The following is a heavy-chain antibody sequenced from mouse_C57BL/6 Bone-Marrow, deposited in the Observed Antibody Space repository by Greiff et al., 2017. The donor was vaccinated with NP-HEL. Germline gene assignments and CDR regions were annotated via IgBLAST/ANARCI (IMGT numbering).Heavy chain of an antibody. J-gene: IGHJ4*01. CDR3: SYDYDKAMDY. Sequence: QVQLKQSGPELVKPGASVKISCKASGYAFSSSWMNWVKQRPGKGLEWIGRIYPGDGDTNYNGKFKGKATLTADKYSSTAYMQLSSLTSEDSAVYFCSYDYDKAMDYWGQGTSVTVSS. D-gene: IGHD2-4*01. CDR2: IYPGDGDT. CDR1: GYAFSSSW. V-gene: IGHV1-82*01.